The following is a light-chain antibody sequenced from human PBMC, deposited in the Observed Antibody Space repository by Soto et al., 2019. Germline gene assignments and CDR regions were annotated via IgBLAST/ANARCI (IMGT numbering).Light chain of an antibody. J-gene: IGKJ2*01. CDR1: QSVLSSSNNKNY. Sequence: DIVMTQSPDSLAVSLGERATINCKSSQSVLSSSNNKNYLAWYQQKPGQPPKMLIYWASTRESGVPDRLSGSGSGTDSTLTISSLQAEDVAVYYCQKYYSAPYTFGQGTKLEIK. V-gene: IGKV4-1*01. CDR3: QKYYSAPYT. CDR2: WAS.